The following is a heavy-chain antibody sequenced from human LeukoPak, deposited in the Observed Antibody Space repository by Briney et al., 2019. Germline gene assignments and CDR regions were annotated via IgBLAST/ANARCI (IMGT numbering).Heavy chain of an antibody. CDR2: INPNSGGT. Sequence: GASVKVSCKASGYTFTGYYMHWVRQAPGQGLEWMGWINPNSGGTNYAQKFQGRVTMTRDTSISTAYLELSRLRSDDTAVYYCARDSVAGTRYYYYMDVWGKGTTVTISS. V-gene: IGHV1-2*02. CDR1: GYTFTGYY. D-gene: IGHD6-19*01. J-gene: IGHJ6*03. CDR3: ARDSVAGTRYYYYMDV.